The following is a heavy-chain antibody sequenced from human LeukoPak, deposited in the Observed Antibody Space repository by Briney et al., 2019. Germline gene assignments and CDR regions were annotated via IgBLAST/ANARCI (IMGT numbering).Heavy chain of an antibody. CDR3: AREGDLRYFDWLPRSSVGSFDY. CDR2: IKPDGRQK. CDR1: GFSLNGEW. V-gene: IGHV3-7*01. Sequence: GRCLRLSCVASGFSLNGEWMNWVRQAPGKWLEWVANIKPDGRQKIYVGSVKGRFTISRDNAEKSLFLQMNSLRAEDTAVYYCAREGDLRYFDWLPRSSVGSFDYWGQGTLVTVSS. D-gene: IGHD3-9*01. J-gene: IGHJ4*02.